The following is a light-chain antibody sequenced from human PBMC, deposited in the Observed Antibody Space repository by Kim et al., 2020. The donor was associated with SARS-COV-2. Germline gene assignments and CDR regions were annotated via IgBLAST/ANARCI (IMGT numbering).Light chain of an antibody. J-gene: IGKJ2*01. CDR2: AAS. Sequence: ASAGDSVTITCRASQSINTYVSWYQQKPGRAPQLLIYAASILQTGVPSRFSGSGSGTDFTLTISSLQPEDFATYYCHQSYNAPYTFGQGTKLEI. CDR3: HQSYNAPYT. V-gene: IGKV1-39*01. CDR1: QSINTY.